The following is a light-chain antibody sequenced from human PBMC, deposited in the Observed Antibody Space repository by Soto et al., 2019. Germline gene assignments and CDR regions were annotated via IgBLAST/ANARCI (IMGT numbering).Light chain of an antibody. CDR1: RTISSW. V-gene: IGKV1-5*03. Sequence: DIQMTQSPSTLSASVGDRVTITCRANRTISSWLAWYQQKPGQAPKLLIYKASNLESGVPSRFSGSGSGTEFALTISSLQPDDFATYYCQQYAFFPLTFGEGTKVDVK. CDR3: QQYAFFPLT. J-gene: IGKJ4*01. CDR2: KAS.